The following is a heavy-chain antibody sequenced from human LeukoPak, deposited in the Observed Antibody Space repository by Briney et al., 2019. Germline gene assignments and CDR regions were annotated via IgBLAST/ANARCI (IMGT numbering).Heavy chain of an antibody. CDR3: ARNWGRYCSSTSCPEDY. V-gene: IGHV1-18*01. J-gene: IGHJ4*02. D-gene: IGHD2-2*01. CDR2: ISAYNGNT. CDR1: GYTFTSYG. Sequence: ASVKVSCKASGYTFTSYGISWVRQAAGQGLEWMGLISAYNGNTNYAQKLQGRVTMTTDTSTSTAYMELRSLRSDDTAVYYCARNWGRYCSSTSCPEDYWGQGTLVTVSS.